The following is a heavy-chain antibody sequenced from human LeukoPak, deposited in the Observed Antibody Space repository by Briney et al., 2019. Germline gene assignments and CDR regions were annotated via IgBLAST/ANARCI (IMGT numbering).Heavy chain of an antibody. CDR1: GFTVSSTY. CDR2: IRYDGSNK. Sequence: GGSLRLSCLASGFTVSSTYMNWVRQAPGKGLEWVTFIRYDGSNKYYADSVKGRFTISRDNSKNILSLQMNSLRAEDTAVYYCAKDSSVYYYDSRSLDYCGQGSLVTVAS. V-gene: IGHV3-30*02. J-gene: IGHJ4*02. CDR3: AKDSSVYYYDSRSLDY. D-gene: IGHD3-22*01.